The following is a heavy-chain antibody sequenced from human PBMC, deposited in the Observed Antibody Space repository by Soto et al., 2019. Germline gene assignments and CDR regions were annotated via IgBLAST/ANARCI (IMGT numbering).Heavy chain of an antibody. Sequence: HPGGSLRLSCAASGFTFSNYGMHWVRQTPGKGLEWVALILYDGSNKYYGDSVKGRFTISRDNSKNTLYLQVSSLRAEDTAVYYCAKSRDAYNFYFYYGMDVWCQGTTVTVSS. D-gene: IGHD2-2*01. J-gene: IGHJ6*02. CDR1: GFTFSNYG. CDR2: ILYDGSNK. CDR3: AKSRDAYNFYFYYGMDV. V-gene: IGHV3-30*18.